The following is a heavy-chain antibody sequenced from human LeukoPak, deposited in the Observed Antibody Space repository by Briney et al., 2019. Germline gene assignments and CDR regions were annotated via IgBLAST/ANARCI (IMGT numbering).Heavy chain of an antibody. Sequence: SETLSLTCTVSGGSISSYYWSWIRQPPGKGLEWIGYFYDSGSTNYSPSLKSRVTISLDTSKIQFSLKLSSVTAADTAVYYCASGYYYFDLWGRGTLVTVSS. J-gene: IGHJ2*01. CDR1: GGSISSYY. CDR3: ASGYYYFDL. D-gene: IGHD2/OR15-2a*01. CDR2: FYDSGST. V-gene: IGHV4-59*01.